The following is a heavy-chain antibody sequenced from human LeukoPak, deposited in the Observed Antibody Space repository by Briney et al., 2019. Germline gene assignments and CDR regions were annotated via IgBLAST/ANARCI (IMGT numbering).Heavy chain of an antibody. D-gene: IGHD2-15*01. CDR2: IYHSGST. CDR3: ARAGWYTLDN. CDR1: GASISSSNW. J-gene: IGHJ4*02. V-gene: IGHV4-4*02. Sequence: SGTLSLTCAVSGASISSSNWLSWVRQPQGKGLEWIGEIYHSGSTNYNPSLKSRVTISVDNSKNQFSLKMSSMTAADTAVYYCARAGWYTLDNWGQGTLVTVSS.